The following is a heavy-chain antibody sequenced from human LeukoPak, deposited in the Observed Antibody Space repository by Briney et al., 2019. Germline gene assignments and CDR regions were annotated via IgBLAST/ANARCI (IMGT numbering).Heavy chain of an antibody. CDR2: IKSDGSVT. CDR3: ARDAVDTANAV. CDR1: GFTFSSYA. D-gene: IGHD5-18*01. V-gene: IGHV3-74*01. Sequence: GGSLRLSCAASGFTFSSYAMSWVRQAPGKGLVWVSHIKSDGSVTSYADSVKGRFTISRDNAKNTLYLQMNSLRAEDTAVYYCARDAVDTANAVWGQGTTVTVSS. J-gene: IGHJ6*02.